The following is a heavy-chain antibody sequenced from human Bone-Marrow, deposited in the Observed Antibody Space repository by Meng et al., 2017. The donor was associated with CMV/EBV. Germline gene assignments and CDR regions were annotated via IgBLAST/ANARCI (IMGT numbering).Heavy chain of an antibody. Sequence: GGSLRLSCAASGFTFSDYYMSWIRQAPGKGLEWVSYISSSGSTIYYADSVKGRFIISRDNAKNSLYLQMNSLRAEDTAVYYCAREAVYCSSTSCYQDGMDVWGQGTTVTVSS. D-gene: IGHD2-2*01. V-gene: IGHV3-11*04. CDR1: GFTFSDYY. CDR3: AREAVYCSSTSCYQDGMDV. CDR2: ISSSGSTI. J-gene: IGHJ6*02.